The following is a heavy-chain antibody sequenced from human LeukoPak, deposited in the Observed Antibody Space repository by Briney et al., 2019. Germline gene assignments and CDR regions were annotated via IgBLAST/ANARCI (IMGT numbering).Heavy chain of an antibody. D-gene: IGHD6-19*01. J-gene: IGHJ4*02. CDR1: GFTFGSYS. Sequence: PGGSLRLSCAASGFTFGSYSMYWVRQAPGKGLEWVSSISSSSSYIYYADSVKGRFTISRDNAKNSLYLQMNSLRAEDTAVYYCASSTDSRGLDYWGQGTLVTVSS. CDR3: ASSTDSRGLDY. CDR2: ISSSSSYI. V-gene: IGHV3-21*01.